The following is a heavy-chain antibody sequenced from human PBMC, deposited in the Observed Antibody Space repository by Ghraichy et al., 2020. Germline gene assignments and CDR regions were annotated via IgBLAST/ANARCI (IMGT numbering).Heavy chain of an antibody. CDR2: ISSSSSYI. J-gene: IGHJ6*03. Sequence: SCAASGFTFSSYSMNWVRQAPGKGLEWVSSISSSSSYIYYADSVKGRFTISRDNAKNSLYLQMNSLRAEDTAVYYCARDSDQGKGYLPAAKALNYYYYMDVWGKGTTVTVSS. CDR1: GFTFSSYS. D-gene: IGHD2-2*01. CDR3: ARDSDQGKGYLPAAKALNYYYYMDV. V-gene: IGHV3-21*01.